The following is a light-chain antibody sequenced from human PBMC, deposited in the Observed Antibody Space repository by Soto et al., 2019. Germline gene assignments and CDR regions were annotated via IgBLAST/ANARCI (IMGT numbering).Light chain of an antibody. V-gene: IGLV2-8*01. CDR1: SSDVGGYNY. CDR3: SSYAGSNNLGV. CDR2: EVS. J-gene: IGLJ1*01. Sequence: QSVLAQPPSASGSPGQSVTISCTGTSSDVGGYNYVSWYQQHPGKAPKLMIYEVSKRPSGVPDRFTGSKSGNTASLTVSGLQAEDEAYYYCSSYAGSNNLGVFGTGTKVTVL.